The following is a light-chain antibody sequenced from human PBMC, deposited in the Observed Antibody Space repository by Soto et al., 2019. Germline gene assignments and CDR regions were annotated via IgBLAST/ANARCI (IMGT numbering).Light chain of an antibody. J-gene: IGKJ4*01. CDR3: MLGTFWTLT. Sequence: DVVMTQSPLSLPVTLGQPASISCRSSQSLVYSDGNTYLNWFQQRPGQSPRRLIYKVSNRDSGVPVRFSGSGSGTDFTLKISRWQVRYVGVYYYMLGTFWTLTFGGGTNVEIK. CDR2: KVS. CDR1: QSLVYSDGNTY. V-gene: IGKV2-30*01.